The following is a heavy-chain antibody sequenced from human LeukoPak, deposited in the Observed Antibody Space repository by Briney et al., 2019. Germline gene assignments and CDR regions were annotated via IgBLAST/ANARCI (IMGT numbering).Heavy chain of an antibody. Sequence: GGSLRLSCATSGFTFTNYGMNWVRQAPGKGLEWISYISDSGILYADSVKGRFTISRDNSKNTLYLQMNSLRAEDTAVYYCVKKSVVVVVGATQVDYWGQGTLVTVSS. CDR3: VKKSVVVVVGATQVDY. CDR1: GFTFTNYG. V-gene: IGHV3-23*01. D-gene: IGHD2-15*01. CDR2: ISDSGI. J-gene: IGHJ4*02.